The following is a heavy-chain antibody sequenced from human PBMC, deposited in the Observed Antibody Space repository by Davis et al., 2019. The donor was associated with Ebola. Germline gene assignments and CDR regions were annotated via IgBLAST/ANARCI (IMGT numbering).Heavy chain of an antibody. V-gene: IGHV3-30*18. J-gene: IGHJ4*02. Sequence: GESLKISCAASGFNFSSYGMHWVRQAPGKGLEWVAVISYDGSNKYYADSVKGRFTISRDNSKNTLYLQMNSLRAEDTAVYYCAKGLDTAMVTEDYWGQGTLVTVSS. CDR1: GFNFSSYG. D-gene: IGHD5-18*01. CDR3: AKGLDTAMVTEDY. CDR2: ISYDGSNK.